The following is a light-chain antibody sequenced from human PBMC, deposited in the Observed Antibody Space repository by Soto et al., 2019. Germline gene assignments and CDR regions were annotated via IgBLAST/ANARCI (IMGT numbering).Light chain of an antibody. J-gene: IGKJ2*01. V-gene: IGKV3-20*01. CDR3: HQYDNAPQT. Sequence: EIVLTQSPATPSLSPGERATLSCRASQILSSNFLAWYQQKPGQAPRVLIYGASKRATGIPDRFSGSGSGTDFSLTISRLEPEDFAVYYCHQYDNAPQTYGQGTKVDIK. CDR1: QILSSNF. CDR2: GAS.